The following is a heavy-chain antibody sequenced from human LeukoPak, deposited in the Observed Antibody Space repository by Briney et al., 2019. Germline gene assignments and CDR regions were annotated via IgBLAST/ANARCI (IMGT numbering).Heavy chain of an antibody. CDR1: GFTFSSYE. V-gene: IGHV3-48*03. J-gene: IGHJ6*04. CDR2: NSSSGSTI. D-gene: IGHD5-18*01. CDR3: AREDTDV. Sequence: GGSLRLSCAASGFTFSSYEMNWVRQAPGKGLEWVSYNSSSGSTIYYADSVKGRFTISRDNAKNSLYLQMNSLRAEDTAVYYCAREDTDVRGKGTTVTVSS.